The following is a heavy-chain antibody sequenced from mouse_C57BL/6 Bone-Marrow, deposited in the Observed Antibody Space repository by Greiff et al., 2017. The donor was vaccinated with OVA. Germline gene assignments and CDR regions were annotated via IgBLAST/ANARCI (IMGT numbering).Heavy chain of an antibody. J-gene: IGHJ4*01. Sequence: LVESGGGLVKPGGSLKLSCAASGFTFSSYAMSWVRQTPEKRLEWVATISDGGSYTYYPDNVKGRFTISRDNAKNNLYLQMSHLKSEDTAMYYCAREASGATVVARGAMDYWGQGTSVTVSS. D-gene: IGHD1-1*01. CDR1: GFTFSSYA. V-gene: IGHV5-4*01. CDR3: AREASGATVVARGAMDY. CDR2: ISDGGSYT.